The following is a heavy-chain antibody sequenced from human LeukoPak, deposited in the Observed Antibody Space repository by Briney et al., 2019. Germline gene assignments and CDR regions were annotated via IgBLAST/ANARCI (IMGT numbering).Heavy chain of an antibody. J-gene: IGHJ3*02. CDR2: INTDGSST. CDR3: ATATRSAGTLAFDI. CDR1: GFTFSSYW. Sequence: GGSLRLSCAASGFTFSSYWMHWVRQAPGKGLVWVSRINTDGSSTSYADSVKGRFTISRDNAKNTLYLQMNSLRAEDTAVYYCATATRSAGTLAFDIWGQGTMVTVSS. D-gene: IGHD1-1*01. V-gene: IGHV3-74*01.